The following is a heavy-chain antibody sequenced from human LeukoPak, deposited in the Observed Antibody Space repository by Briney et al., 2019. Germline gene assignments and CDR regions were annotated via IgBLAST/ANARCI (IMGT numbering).Heavy chain of an antibody. Sequence: GGSLRLSCAASGFTFSSYAMSWVRQAPGKGLEWVSLISGSGGSTYYADSVKGRFTMSRDNSKNTLYLQMNSLRAEDTAIYYCAKDAGNIAARPGYYFDYWGQGTLVTVSS. CDR3: AKDAGNIAARPGYYFDY. D-gene: IGHD6-6*01. CDR2: ISGSGGST. V-gene: IGHV3-23*01. CDR1: GFTFSSYA. J-gene: IGHJ4*02.